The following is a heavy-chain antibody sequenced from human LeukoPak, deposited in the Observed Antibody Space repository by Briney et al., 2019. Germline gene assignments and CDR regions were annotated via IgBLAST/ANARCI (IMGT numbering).Heavy chain of an antibody. CDR2: INWNSGSI. Sequence: PGGSLRLSCAASGFTFDRYGMSWVRQAPGKGLEWISDINWNSGSIGYADSVKGRFTISRDNAKNALYLQMVSLRAEDTALYYCARWGLPGSAGPDALDFWGHGTMVIVSS. J-gene: IGHJ3*01. CDR3: ARWGLPGSAGPDALDF. V-gene: IGHV3-20*04. CDR1: GFTFDRYG. D-gene: IGHD3-10*01.